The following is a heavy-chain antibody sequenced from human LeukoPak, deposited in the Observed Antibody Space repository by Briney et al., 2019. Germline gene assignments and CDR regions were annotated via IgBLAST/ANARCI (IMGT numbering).Heavy chain of an antibody. V-gene: IGHV3-48*02. D-gene: IGHD6-19*01. Sequence: GGSLRLSCATSGFTLSSYSMNWVRQAPGKGLEWFSYISSGGTTIYFADSVKGRFTISRDNAKNSLYLQMNSLRDEDTAVYYCARDVEEWLVRVYYFDNWGQGTLVTVSS. CDR1: GFTLSSYS. CDR3: ARDVEEWLVRVYYFDN. J-gene: IGHJ4*02. CDR2: ISSGGTTI.